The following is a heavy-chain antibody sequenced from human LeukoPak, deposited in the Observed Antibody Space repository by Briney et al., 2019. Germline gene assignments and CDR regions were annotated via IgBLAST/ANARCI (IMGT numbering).Heavy chain of an antibody. V-gene: IGHV4-59*08. CDR3: ARVGYSGSYRDWYFDL. J-gene: IGHJ2*01. CDR2: IYYSGRT. CDR1: GGSISSYY. D-gene: IGHD1-26*01. Sequence: SETLSLTCSVSGGSISSYYWSWIRQPPGKGLEWIGYIYYSGRTNYNPSLKSRVTISVDTSKNQFSLKLSSVTAADTAVYYCARVGYSGSYRDWYFDLWGRGTLVTVSS.